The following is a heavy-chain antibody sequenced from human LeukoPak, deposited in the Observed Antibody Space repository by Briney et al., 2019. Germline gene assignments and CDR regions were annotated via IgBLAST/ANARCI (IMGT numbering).Heavy chain of an antibody. V-gene: IGHV3-30*04. CDR1: GFTFSSYA. Sequence: PGRSLRLSCAASGFTFSSYAMHWVRQAPGKGLEWVAVISYGGSNKYYADAVKGRFTTSRDNSKNTLYLQMNSLRAEDTAVYYCARGDYYSSGPIDYWGQGTLVTVSS. CDR2: ISYGGSNK. D-gene: IGHD3-22*01. CDR3: ARGDYYSSGPIDY. J-gene: IGHJ4*02.